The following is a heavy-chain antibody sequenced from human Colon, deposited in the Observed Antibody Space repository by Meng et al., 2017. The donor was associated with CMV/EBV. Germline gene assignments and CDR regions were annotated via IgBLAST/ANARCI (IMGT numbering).Heavy chain of an antibody. D-gene: IGHD4-17*01. CDR1: GFNFGGYA. CDR3: TKKAQYGDYTQWFDP. CDR2: IRGSTENA. V-gene: IGHV3-23*01. Sequence: SGFNFGGYAITWVRQPPGKGLEWVSTIRGSTENAFYADSVKGRFTISKDISKNILYLQMNSLRAEDTALYYCTKKAQYGDYTQWFDPWGQGTLVTVSS. J-gene: IGHJ5*02.